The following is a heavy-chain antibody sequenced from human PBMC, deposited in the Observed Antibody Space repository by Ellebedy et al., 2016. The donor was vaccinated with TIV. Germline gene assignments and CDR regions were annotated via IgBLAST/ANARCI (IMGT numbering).Heavy chain of an antibody. CDR1: GFTFHNYY. J-gene: IGHJ4*02. CDR3: ARDNSGSIDY. CDR2: ITSDGSTT. Sequence: GESLKISXATSGFTFHNYYMHWVRQASGKRLEWVSFITSDGSTTHYADSVKGRFTISRDNSKSSLYLQMDSLRTEDTALYYCARDNSGSIDYWGQGTLVTVSS. D-gene: IGHD3-22*01. V-gene: IGHV3-43*01.